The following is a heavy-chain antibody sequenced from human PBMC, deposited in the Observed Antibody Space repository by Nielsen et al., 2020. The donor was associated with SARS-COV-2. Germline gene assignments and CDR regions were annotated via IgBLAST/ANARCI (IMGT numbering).Heavy chain of an antibody. J-gene: IGHJ4*02. CDR2: ISWNSGSI. V-gene: IGHV3-9*01. D-gene: IGHD3-16*01. Sequence: SLKISCAASGFTFDDYAMHWVRQAPGKGLEWVSGISWNSGSIGYADSVKGRFTISRDNAKNSLYLQMNSLRAEDTAVYYCAKEALGGDYWGQGTLVTVSS. CDR1: GFTFDDYA. CDR3: AKEALGGDY.